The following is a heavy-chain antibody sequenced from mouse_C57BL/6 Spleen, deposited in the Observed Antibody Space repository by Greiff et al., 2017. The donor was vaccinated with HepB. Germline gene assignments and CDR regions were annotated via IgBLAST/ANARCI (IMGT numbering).Heavy chain of an antibody. CDR2: FYPGSGSI. CDR1: GYTFTEYT. CDR3: ARNERKAGIGDWYFDV. J-gene: IGHJ1*03. V-gene: IGHV1-62-2*01. Sequence: QVQLQQSGAELVKPGASVKLSCKASGYTFTEYTIHWVNQRSGQGLEWIGWFYPGSGSIKYNEKFKDKATLTADKSSSTVYMELSRLTSEDSAVYFCARNERKAGIGDWYFDVWGTGTTVTVSS. D-gene: IGHD4-1*01.